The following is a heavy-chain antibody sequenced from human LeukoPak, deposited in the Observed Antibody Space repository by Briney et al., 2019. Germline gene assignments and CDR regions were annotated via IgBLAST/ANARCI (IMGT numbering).Heavy chain of an antibody. V-gene: IGHV3-7*01. Sequence: PGGSLRLSCAASGFTFSSYWMSWVRQAPGKGLEWVANIKQDGSEKYYVDSVKGRFTISRDNAKNSLYLQMNSLRAEDTAVYYCARDMAARAYYYDSSGTFDYWGQGTLVTVSS. J-gene: IGHJ4*02. CDR3: ARDMAARAYYYDSSGTFDY. CDR1: GFTFSSYW. D-gene: IGHD3-22*01. CDR2: IKQDGSEK.